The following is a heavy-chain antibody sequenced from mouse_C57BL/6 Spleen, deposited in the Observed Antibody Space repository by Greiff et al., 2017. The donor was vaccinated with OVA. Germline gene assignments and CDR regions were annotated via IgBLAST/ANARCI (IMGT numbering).Heavy chain of an antibody. D-gene: IGHD2-1*01. CDR2: INPGSGGT. V-gene: IGHV1-54*01. J-gene: IGHJ3*01. CDR3: ASSYYGNCYFAY. Sequence: QVQLQQSGAELVRPGTSVKVSCKASGYAFTNYWIEWVKQRPGQGLEWIGVINPGSGGTNYNEKFKGKATLTADKSSSTAYMQLSSLTSEDSAVYFCASSYYGNCYFAYWGQGTLVTVSA. CDR1: GYAFTNYW.